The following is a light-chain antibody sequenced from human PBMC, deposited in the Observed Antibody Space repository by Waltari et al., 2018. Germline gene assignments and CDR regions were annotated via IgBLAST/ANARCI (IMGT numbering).Light chain of an antibody. CDR1: HNVSGNY. V-gene: IGKV3-20*01. CDR2: DTS. CDR3: QQYSASPHVT. J-gene: IGKJ5*01. Sequence: VLTPSPGTLSLSPGEGATLSCRASHNVSGNYLAWYQQKPGQSPRLLIYDTSPRATGIPDRFRGSGSGTDFTLTINRLEPEDFAVYFCQQYSASPHVTFGQGTRLEIK.